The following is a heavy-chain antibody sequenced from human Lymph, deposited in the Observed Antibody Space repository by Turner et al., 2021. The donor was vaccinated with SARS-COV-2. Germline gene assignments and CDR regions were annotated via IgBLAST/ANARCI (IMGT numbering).Heavy chain of an antibody. V-gene: IGHV3-21*01. CDR3: ARDIPTTADYFDY. CDR2: ISSSSSYI. J-gene: IGHJ4*02. Sequence: EVQLVESGGGLVKPGGSLRLSCAASGFTFSTYSMNWVRQAPGKGLAWISSISSSSSYIYYADSVKGRFTISRDDAKNSLYLQMNSLRAEDTAVYYCARDIPTTADYFDYWGQGTLVTVSS. CDR1: GFTFSTYS. D-gene: IGHD4-17*01.